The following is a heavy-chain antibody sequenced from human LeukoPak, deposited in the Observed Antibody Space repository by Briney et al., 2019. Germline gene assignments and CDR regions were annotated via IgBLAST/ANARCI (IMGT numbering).Heavy chain of an antibody. CDR1: GFTFSSYA. V-gene: IGHV3-23*01. CDR2: ISGRGGST. D-gene: IGHD1-1*01. CDR3: AKNTTHSSPGFDP. Sequence: LSGGSLRLSCAASGFTFSSYAMSWVRQAPGKGLEWVSGISGRGGSTYYADSVKGRFTISRDSSKNTLYLQMNSLRAEDTAIYYCAKNTTHSSPGFDPWGQGTLVTVSS. J-gene: IGHJ5*02.